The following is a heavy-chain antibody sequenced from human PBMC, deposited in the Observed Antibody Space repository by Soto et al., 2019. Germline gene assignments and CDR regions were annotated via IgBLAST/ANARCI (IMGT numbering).Heavy chain of an antibody. Sequence: EVQLLESGGGLVQPGGSLRLSCAASGFTFSSYAMSCVRQAPGKGLGWVSAISGSGGSTYYADSVKGRFPISRDNSNNTLYLQMKRRRAEDTAVYYCAKVLLVKVDVAATRTGYFDYWGQGTLVTVS. J-gene: IGHJ4*02. D-gene: IGHD5-12*01. CDR2: ISGSGGST. CDR1: GFTFSSYA. CDR3: AKVLLVKVDVAATRTGYFDY. V-gene: IGHV3-23*01.